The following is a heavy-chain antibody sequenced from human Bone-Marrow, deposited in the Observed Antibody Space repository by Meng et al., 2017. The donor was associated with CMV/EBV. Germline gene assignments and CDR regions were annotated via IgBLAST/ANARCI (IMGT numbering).Heavy chain of an antibody. D-gene: IGHD2-2*01. CDR1: GFTFSSYA. V-gene: IGHV3-30-3*01. Sequence: GESLKISCAASGFTFSSYAMHWVRQAPGKGLEWVAVISYDGSNKYYADSVKGRFTISRDNSKNTLYLQMNSLRAEDTAVYYCARDIRRRVVVPAHTFDYRGQGTLVTVSS. CDR2: ISYDGSNK. CDR3: ARDIRRRVVVPAHTFDY. J-gene: IGHJ4*02.